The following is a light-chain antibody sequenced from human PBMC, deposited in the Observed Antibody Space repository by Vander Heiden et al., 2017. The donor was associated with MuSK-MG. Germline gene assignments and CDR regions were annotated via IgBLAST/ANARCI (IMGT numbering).Light chain of an antibody. V-gene: IGLV3-1*01. CDR2: QDS. Sequence: SYELTQPPSVSVSPGQTASITCSGDKLGDKYACWYQQKPGQSPVLGIYQDSKRPSGIPERFSGSNSANTATLNISGTQAMDESYYYCPAWDSSTCLFGGGTKLTVL. CDR3: PAWDSSTCL. CDR1: KLGDKY. J-gene: IGLJ3*02.